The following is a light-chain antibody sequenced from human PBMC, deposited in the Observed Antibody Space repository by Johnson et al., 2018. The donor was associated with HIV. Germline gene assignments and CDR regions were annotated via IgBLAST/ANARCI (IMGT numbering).Light chain of an antibody. CDR1: SSNIGNNY. J-gene: IGLJ1*01. V-gene: IGLV1-51*01. CDR3: GTWDSSLSAAYV. Sequence: QSVLTQPPSVSAAPGQKVTISCSGSSSNIGNNYVSWYQQLPGTAPKLLIYDNNKPPSGIPDRFSGSKSGTSATLGITGLQTGDEADYYCGTWDSSLSAAYVFGTGTKVTVL. CDR2: DNN.